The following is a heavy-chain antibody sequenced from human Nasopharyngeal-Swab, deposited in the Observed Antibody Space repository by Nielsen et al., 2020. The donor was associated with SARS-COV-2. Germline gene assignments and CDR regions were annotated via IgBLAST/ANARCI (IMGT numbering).Heavy chain of an antibody. J-gene: IGHJ4*02. CDR2: TYYRYKWYN. CDR3: ARESYSSGWYGGGNFDY. Sequence: SETLSLTCAIAADCVSSNSAAWNWIRQSPSRGLEWLGRTYYRYKWYNDYAVSVKSRITINPDTSKNQFSLQLNSVTPEDTAVYYCARESYSSGWYGGGNFDYWGQGTLVTVSS. V-gene: IGHV6-1*01. D-gene: IGHD6-19*01. CDR1: ADCVSSNSAA.